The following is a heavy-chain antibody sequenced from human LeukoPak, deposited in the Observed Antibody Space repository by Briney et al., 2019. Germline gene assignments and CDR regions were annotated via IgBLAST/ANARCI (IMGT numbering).Heavy chain of an antibody. J-gene: IGHJ4*02. CDR3: AKHSGSYSMDY. CDR1: RFTFSSYA. Sequence: GGSLRLYCAACRFTFSSYAMRWLRQAPGKGLEWVSAISGSGDGTYYAVSVKGPFTITRNNSKNTLYLQMNSLRADDTAVYYCAKHSGSYSMDYGGQGTLVTVSS. D-gene: IGHD1-26*01. CDR2: ISGSGDGT. V-gene: IGHV3-23*01.